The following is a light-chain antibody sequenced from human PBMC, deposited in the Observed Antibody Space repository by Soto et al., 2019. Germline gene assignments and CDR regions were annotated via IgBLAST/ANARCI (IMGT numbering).Light chain of an antibody. V-gene: IGLV2-8*01. J-gene: IGLJ2*01. CDR3: SSYAGSNNLV. CDR2: EVT. CDR1: SSDVGGYNY. Sequence: QSALTQPPSASGSPGQSVTISCTGTSSDVGGYNYVSWYQHHPGKAPKLMIYEVTKRPSGVPDRFSGSKSGNTASLTVSGRQAEDEADYYCSSYAGSNNLVFCGGTKLTVL.